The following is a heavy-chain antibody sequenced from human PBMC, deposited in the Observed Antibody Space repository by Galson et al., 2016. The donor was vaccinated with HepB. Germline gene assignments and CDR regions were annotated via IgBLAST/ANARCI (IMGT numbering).Heavy chain of an antibody. CDR3: AKDYYDSSGYRSYWYFDL. CDR1: GFTFSSYA. CDR2: ISNDGSSK. J-gene: IGHJ2*01. D-gene: IGHD3-22*01. V-gene: IGHV3-30-3*01. Sequence: SLRLSCAASGFTFSSYAMHWVRQAPGKGLEWVAVISNDGSSKYYTDTVKGRLTISRDNSKSTLDVQMHSLRAEDTAVYYCAKDYYDSSGYRSYWYFDLWGRGTLVTVSS.